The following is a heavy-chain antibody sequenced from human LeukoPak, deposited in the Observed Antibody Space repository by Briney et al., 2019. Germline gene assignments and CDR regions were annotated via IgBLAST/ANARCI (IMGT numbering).Heavy chain of an antibody. CDR2: IYYSGST. CDR1: GGSISSSSYY. CDR3: ARVGGSSGWSDAFDI. J-gene: IGHJ3*02. V-gene: IGHV4-61*01. D-gene: IGHD6-19*01. Sequence: SETLSLTCTVSGGSISSSSYYWSWIRQPPGKGLEWIGYIYYSGSTNYNPSLKSRVTISVDTSKNQFSLKLSSVSAADTAVYYCARVGGSSGWSDAFDIWGQGTMVTVSS.